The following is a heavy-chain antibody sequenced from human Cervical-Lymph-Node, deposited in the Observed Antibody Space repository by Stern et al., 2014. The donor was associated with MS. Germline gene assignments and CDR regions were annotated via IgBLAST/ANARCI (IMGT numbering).Heavy chain of an antibody. Sequence: VQLVESGGGVVQPGRSLRLSCAASGFTFSSYGMHWVRQAPGKGLEWVAVIWYAGSNKCYADSVKGRFAISRDNSKNTLYLQMNSLRAEDTAVYYCARSSSPSPYYYYGMDVWGQGTTVTVSS. V-gene: IGHV3-33*01. CDR2: IWYAGSNK. CDR1: GFTFSSYG. CDR3: ARSSSPSPYYYYGMDV. D-gene: IGHD6-13*01. J-gene: IGHJ6*02.